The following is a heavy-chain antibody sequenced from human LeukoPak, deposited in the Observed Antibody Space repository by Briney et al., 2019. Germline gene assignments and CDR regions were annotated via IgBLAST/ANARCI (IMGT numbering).Heavy chain of an antibody. CDR1: GGTFSSYA. CDR2: IIPIFGTA. CDR3: ARDLWDTAIDNWFDP. V-gene: IGHV1-69*05. Sequence: ASVKVSCKASGGTFSSYAISWVRQAPGQGLEWMGRIIPIFGTANYAQKFQGRVTITTDESTSTAYMELSSLRSEDTAVCYCARDLWDTAIDNWFDPWGQGTLVTVSS. J-gene: IGHJ5*02. D-gene: IGHD5-18*01.